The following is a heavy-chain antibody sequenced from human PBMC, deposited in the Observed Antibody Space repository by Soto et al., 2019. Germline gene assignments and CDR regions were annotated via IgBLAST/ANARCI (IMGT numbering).Heavy chain of an antibody. J-gene: IGHJ3*02. Sequence: NPSETLSLTCTVSGGSISSGDYYWSWIRQPPGKGLEWIGYIYYSGSTYYNPSLKSRVTISVDTSKNQFSLKLSSVTAADTAVYYCAQIWSGIPRDAFDIWGQGTMVTVSS. D-gene: IGHD3-3*01. CDR3: AQIWSGIPRDAFDI. V-gene: IGHV4-30-4*01. CDR1: GGSISSGDYY. CDR2: IYYSGST.